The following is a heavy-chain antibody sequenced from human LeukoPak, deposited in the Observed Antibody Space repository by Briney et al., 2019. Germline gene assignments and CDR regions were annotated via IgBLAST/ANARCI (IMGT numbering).Heavy chain of an antibody. CDR2: ISGSGGSM. D-gene: IGHD3-22*01. V-gene: IGHV3-23*01. J-gene: IGHJ3*02. CDR3: AKDDSSGYYYVPGAFDI. Sequence: GGSLRLSCAASGFTFTSYAMSWVRKSPGKALEWVSGISGSGGSMYYADSVKGRFTISRDNSKNPLNLQMNGLRAGDTAVYYCAKDDSSGYYYVPGAFDIWGQGTMVTVSS. CDR1: GFTFTSYA.